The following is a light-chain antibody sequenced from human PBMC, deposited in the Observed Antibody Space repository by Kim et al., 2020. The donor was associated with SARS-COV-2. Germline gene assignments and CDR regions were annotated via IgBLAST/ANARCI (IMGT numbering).Light chain of an antibody. J-gene: IGKJ3*01. CDR3: QHYDNSLSFT. V-gene: IGKV1-33*01. Sequence: IQMTQSPSSLSASAGDRVTITCRADDDVDTNVNWYQHRPGKAPKLVIHGASHLSTGVPPRFSGSGSGTEFILSINSLQPEDVATYYCQHYDNSLSFTFGPGTKVDIK. CDR1: DDVDTN. CDR2: GAS.